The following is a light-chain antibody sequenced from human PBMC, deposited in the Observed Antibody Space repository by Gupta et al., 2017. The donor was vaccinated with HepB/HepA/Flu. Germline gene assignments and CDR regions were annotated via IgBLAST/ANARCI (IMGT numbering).Light chain of an antibody. V-gene: IGKV1-8*01. Sequence: AIRMTQSPSSFSASTGDRVTITCRASQGISNHLVWYQQKPGKAPELLIFDASTLHSGVPSRFSGSGSGTDVTITISNRQSEDVATYYCQQYYNYLSWTFGQGTKVEIK. CDR2: DAS. CDR3: QQYYNYLSWT. J-gene: IGKJ1*01. CDR1: QGISNH.